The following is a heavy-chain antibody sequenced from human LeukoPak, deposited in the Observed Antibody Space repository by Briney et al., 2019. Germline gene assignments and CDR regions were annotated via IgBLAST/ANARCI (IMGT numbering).Heavy chain of an antibody. CDR3: AKDHGRIDAFDI. J-gene: IGHJ3*02. Sequence: GGSLRLSCAASGFTFSSYAMSWVRQAPGKGLEWVSAISGSGGSTYYADSVKGRFTISRDNSKNTLYLQMNSLRAGDTAVYYCAKDHGRIDAFDIWGQGAMVTVSS. V-gene: IGHV3-23*01. CDR1: GFTFSSYA. D-gene: IGHD2-15*01. CDR2: ISGSGGST.